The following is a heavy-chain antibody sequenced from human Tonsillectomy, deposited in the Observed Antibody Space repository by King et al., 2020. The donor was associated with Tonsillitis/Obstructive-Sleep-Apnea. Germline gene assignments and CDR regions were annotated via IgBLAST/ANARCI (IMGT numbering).Heavy chain of an antibody. CDR3: ARGLGTGAYWYFAL. V-gene: IGHV1-2*02. J-gene: IGHJ2*01. D-gene: IGHD6-13*01. Sequence: QLVQSGAEVKKPGASVKVSCKASGYTFTDDYMHWVRQAPGQGLEWMGWINPNSGGTYYAQKFQGRVTMTRDTSISTAYMDLSRLRSDDTAVYYCARGLGTGAYWYFALWGRGTLVTVSS. CDR2: INPNSGGT. CDR1: GYTFTDDY.